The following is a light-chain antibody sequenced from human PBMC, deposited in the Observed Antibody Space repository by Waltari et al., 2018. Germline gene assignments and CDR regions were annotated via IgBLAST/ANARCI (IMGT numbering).Light chain of an antibody. CDR3: QQHGTSPYT. Sequence: DIVLTQSPGTLSLSPGETATLSCRASQSVSSNALAWYQQKPGQAPSLLIYAASSRATGVPDRISGSGSGTDFTLTLSRLEPEDFAVYYCQQHGTSPYTFGQGTKLQIK. CDR1: QSVSSNA. CDR2: AAS. J-gene: IGKJ2*01. V-gene: IGKV3-20*01.